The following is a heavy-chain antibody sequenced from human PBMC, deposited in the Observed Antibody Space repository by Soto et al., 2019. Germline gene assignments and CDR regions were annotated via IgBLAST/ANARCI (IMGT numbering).Heavy chain of an antibody. CDR1: RVSFDRYA. J-gene: IGHJ4*02. Sequence: GSMRISCAASRVSFDRYALSWVRKDPGKGLEWVSTISGSDGKPFYAGSVKGRFSISRDTSQSTLYLQMNSLRADDTAMYNCARWSFLDYWGQGTRVTVSS. CDR3: ARWSFLDY. D-gene: IGHD3-10*01. V-gene: IGHV3-23*01. CDR2: ISGSDGKP.